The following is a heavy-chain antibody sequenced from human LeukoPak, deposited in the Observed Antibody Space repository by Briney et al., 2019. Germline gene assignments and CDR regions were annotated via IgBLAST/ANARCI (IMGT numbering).Heavy chain of an antibody. V-gene: IGHV3-30-3*01. Sequence: GGSLRLSCAASGFTFSSYAMHWVRQAPGKGLEGVAVISYDGSNKYYADSVKGRFTISRDNSKNTLYLQMNSLRAEDTAVYYCARDRRPGSYGHGSDYYYYGMDVWGQGTTVTVSS. CDR3: ARDRRPGSYGHGSDYYYYGMDV. J-gene: IGHJ6*02. CDR2: ISYDGSNK. CDR1: GFTFSSYA. D-gene: IGHD2-2*01.